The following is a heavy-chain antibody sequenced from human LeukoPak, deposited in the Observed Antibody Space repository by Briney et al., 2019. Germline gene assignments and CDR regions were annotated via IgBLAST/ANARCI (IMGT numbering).Heavy chain of an antibody. CDR2: MNPNSGNT. CDR1: AYTFTSYD. V-gene: IGHV1-8*01. J-gene: IGHJ4*02. D-gene: IGHD5-24*01. CDR3: ATGPEMGYELGIDY. Sequence: ASVKVSCKASAYTFTSYDINWVRQATGQGLEWMGWMNPNSGNTGYAQKFQGRVTMTRNTSISTAYMELSSLRSEDTAVYYCATGPEMGYELGIDYWGQGTLVTVSS.